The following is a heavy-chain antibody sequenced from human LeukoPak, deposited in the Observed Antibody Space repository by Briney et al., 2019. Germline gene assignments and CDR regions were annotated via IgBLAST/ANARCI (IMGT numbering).Heavy chain of an antibody. D-gene: IGHD1-1*01. Sequence: SETLSLTCTVSGGSISNYYWNWIRQPPGKGLEWIGYIYYSGTTNYNPSLKSRVSMSVDTSKSQFSLNLNSVTAADTAVYYCARGTGSLFYWGHGILVTVSS. CDR1: GGSISNYY. CDR3: ARGTGSLFY. J-gene: IGHJ4*01. CDR2: IYYSGTT. V-gene: IGHV4-59*08.